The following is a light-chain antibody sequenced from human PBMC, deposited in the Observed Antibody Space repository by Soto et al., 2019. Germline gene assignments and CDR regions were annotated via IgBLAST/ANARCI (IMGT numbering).Light chain of an antibody. CDR3: QPYTSYWT. V-gene: IGKV1-17*03. CDR2: LAS. Sequence: DIQMTQPPSVMSASVGDSVTITCRASQDIRNFLAWFQQKPGKVPKXLIYLASSLENGVPSRFSGIGSGTEFTLTITSLKPDDFATYYCQPYTSYWTFGQGTKVDIK. J-gene: IGKJ1*01. CDR1: QDIRNF.